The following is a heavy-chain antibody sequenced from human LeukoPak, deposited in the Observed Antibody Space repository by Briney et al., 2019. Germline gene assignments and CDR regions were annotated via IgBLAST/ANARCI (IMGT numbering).Heavy chain of an antibody. J-gene: IGHJ5*02. CDR2: MNPNSGNT. CDR3: ARDLYGSGSYYNGGYNWFDP. D-gene: IGHD3-10*01. Sequence: GASVKVSCKASGYTFTSYDINWVRQATGQGLEWMGWMNPNSGNTGYAQKFQGRVTMTRNTPISTAYMELSSLRSEDTAVYYCARDLYGSGSYYNGGYNWFDPWGQGTLVSVSS. V-gene: IGHV1-8*01. CDR1: GYTFTSYD.